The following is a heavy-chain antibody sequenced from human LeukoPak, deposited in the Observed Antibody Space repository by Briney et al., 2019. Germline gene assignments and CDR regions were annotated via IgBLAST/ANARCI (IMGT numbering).Heavy chain of an antibody. V-gene: IGHV1-69*04. CDR2: IIPILGIA. CDR1: GGTFSSYA. D-gene: IGHD3-22*01. J-gene: IGHJ4*02. CDR3: ASHYYDSSGYYDFDY. Sequence: SVKVSCKASGGTFSSYAISWVRQAPGQGLEWVGRIIPILGIANYAQKFQGRVMITADKSTSTAYMELSSLRSEDTAVYYCASHYYDSSGYYDFDYWGQGTLVTVSS.